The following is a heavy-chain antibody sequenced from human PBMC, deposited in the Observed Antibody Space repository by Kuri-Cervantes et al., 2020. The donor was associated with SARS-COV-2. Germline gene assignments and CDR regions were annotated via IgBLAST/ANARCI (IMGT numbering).Heavy chain of an antibody. CDR3: ARHVSFAGVVMSQSYMDV. CDR1: GYSISSGYY. D-gene: IGHD3-3*01. Sequence: SETLSLTCIVSGYSISSGYYWGWIRQPPGKGLEWIGSIYHSGSTYYNPSLKSRVTISVDTSKNQFSLKLSSVTAAETAVYYCARHVSFAGVVMSQSYMDVWGKGTTVTVSS. J-gene: IGHJ6*03. V-gene: IGHV4-38-2*02. CDR2: IYHSGST.